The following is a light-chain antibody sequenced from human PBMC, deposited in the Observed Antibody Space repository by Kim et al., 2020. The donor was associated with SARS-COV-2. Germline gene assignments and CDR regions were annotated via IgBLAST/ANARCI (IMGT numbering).Light chain of an antibody. J-gene: IGLJ2*01. CDR1: SSDVGGYNY. V-gene: IGLV2-14*03. CDR2: DVS. Sequence: QSITISCTGTSSDVGGYNYVSWYQQHPGKAPNLMIYDVSNRPSGVSNRFSGSKSGNTASLTISGLQAEDEADYYCSSYTSSSTRVVFGGGTQLTVL. CDR3: SSYTSSSTRVV.